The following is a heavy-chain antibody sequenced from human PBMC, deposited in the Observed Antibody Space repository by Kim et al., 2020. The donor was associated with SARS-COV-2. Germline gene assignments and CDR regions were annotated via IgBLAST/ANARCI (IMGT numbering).Heavy chain of an antibody. CDR3: AKGGTTTPNDHDY. D-gene: IGHD1-1*01. J-gene: IGHJ4*02. Sequence: YYADAVRGRVTIARDNSKNTLYPQMNSLRAEDTAVYYCAKGGTTTPNDHDYWGQGTLVTVSS. V-gene: IGHV3-30*02.